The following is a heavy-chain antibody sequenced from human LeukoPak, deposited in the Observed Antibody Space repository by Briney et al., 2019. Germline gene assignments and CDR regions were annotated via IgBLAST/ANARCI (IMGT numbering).Heavy chain of an antibody. J-gene: IGHJ4*02. D-gene: IGHD3-10*01. CDR1: GFTFSSYS. CDR2: ISSSSYI. CDR3: ARDGSGSGYDY. Sequence: PGGSLRLSCAASGFTFSSYSMNWVRQAPGKGLEWVSSISSSSYIYYADSVKGRFTISRDNAKNSLYLQMNSLRAEDTAVYYCARDGSGSGYDYWGQGTLVTLSS. V-gene: IGHV3-21*01.